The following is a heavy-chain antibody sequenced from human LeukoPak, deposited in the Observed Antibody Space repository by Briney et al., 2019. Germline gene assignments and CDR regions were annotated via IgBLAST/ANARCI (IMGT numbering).Heavy chain of an antibody. CDR2: ISSSSSYI. D-gene: IGHD6-13*01. CDR1: GITVSSNY. V-gene: IGHV3-21*01. Sequence: GGSLRLSCAASGITVSSNYMSWVRQAPGKGLEWVSSISSSSSYIYYADSVKGRFTISRDNAKNSLYLQMNSLRAEDTAVYYCARDSQAAGIGNWFDPWGQGTLVTVSS. J-gene: IGHJ5*02. CDR3: ARDSQAAGIGNWFDP.